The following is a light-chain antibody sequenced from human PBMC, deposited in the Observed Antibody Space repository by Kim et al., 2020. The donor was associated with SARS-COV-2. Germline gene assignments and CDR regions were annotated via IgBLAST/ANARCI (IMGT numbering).Light chain of an antibody. CDR1: SLRNYY. V-gene: IGLV3-19*01. CDR3: NSRDSSGNHLV. Sequence: ALGQTGRITCQGDSLRNYYASWYQQKPRQAPVVVIYGRNDRPSGIPDRFSGSNSGNTASLTITGAQAEDEANYYCNSRDSSGNHLVFGGGTKLTVL. CDR2: GRN. J-gene: IGLJ3*02.